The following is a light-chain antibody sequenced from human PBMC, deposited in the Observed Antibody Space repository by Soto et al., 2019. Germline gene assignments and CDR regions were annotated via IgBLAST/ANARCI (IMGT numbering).Light chain of an antibody. CDR2: EGT. CDR1: SSDIGSYNL. CDR3: CAYAGSATFVV. J-gene: IGLJ3*02. Sequence: QSALTQPASVSGSPGQSITISCTGTSSDIGSYNLVSWYQHLPGKAPKLIIYEGTKRSSGVSNRFSGSKSGNTASLTSSGLQAEDAADYYCCAYAGSATFVVFGGGTKLTVL. V-gene: IGLV2-23*03.